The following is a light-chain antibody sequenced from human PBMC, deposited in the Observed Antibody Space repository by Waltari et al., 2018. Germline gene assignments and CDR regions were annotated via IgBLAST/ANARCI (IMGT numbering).Light chain of an antibody. V-gene: IGKV1-39*01. CDR3: QQSYSTQWT. CDR2: AAS. J-gene: IGKJ1*01. Sequence: IQTTQSPSSLSASVGDTVTITCRASQSISGYLNWYPQKPGKAPKLLIHAASSLQSGGPSRFSGSGSGTEFTLTISSLRPEDFATYYWQQSYSTQWTFGQGTKVEIK. CDR1: QSISGY.